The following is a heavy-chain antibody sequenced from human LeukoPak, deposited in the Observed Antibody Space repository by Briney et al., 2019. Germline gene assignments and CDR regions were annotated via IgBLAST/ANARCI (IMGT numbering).Heavy chain of an antibody. V-gene: IGHV3-30*02. CDR2: IRYDGSNK. D-gene: IGHD1-26*01. Sequence: PGGSLRLSCAASGFTFSSYGMHWVRQAPGKGLEWVAFIRYDGSNKYYADSVKGRFTISRDNSKNTLYLQMNSLRAEDTAVYYCANLLVAATVAWGQGTLVTVSS. CDR1: GFTFSSYG. J-gene: IGHJ5*02. CDR3: ANLLVAATVA.